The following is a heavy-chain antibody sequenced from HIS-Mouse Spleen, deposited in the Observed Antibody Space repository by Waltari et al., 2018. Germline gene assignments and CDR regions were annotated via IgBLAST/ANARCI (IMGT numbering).Heavy chain of an antibody. CDR1: GGSIRSSSYY. Sequence: QLQLQESGPGLVKPSETLSLTCTVSGGSIRSSSYYWGWIRQPPGKGLGWIGSIYYSGSTYYNPSLKSRVTISVDTSKNQFSLKLSSVTAADTAVYYCARKRTASGWFDPWGQGTLVTVSS. D-gene: IGHD2-21*02. J-gene: IGHJ5*02. V-gene: IGHV4-39*01. CDR3: ARKRTASGWFDP. CDR2: IYYSGST.